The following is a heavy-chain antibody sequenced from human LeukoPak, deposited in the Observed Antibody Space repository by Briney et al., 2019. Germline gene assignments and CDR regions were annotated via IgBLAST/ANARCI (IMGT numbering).Heavy chain of an antibody. Sequence: GGSLRLSCAASGFTFSSYSMNWVRQAPGKGLEWVSSISSSSSYIYYADSVKGRFTISRDNAKNSLYLQMNSLRAEDTAVYYCARTNCSGGSCYGYYYYYGMDVWGQGTTVTVSS. CDR3: ARTNCSGGSCYGYYYYYGMDV. CDR1: GFTFSSYS. J-gene: IGHJ6*02. V-gene: IGHV3-21*01. CDR2: ISSSSSYI. D-gene: IGHD2-15*01.